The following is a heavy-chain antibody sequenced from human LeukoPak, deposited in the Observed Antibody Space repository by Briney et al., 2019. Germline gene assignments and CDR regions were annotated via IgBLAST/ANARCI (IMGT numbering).Heavy chain of an antibody. CDR2: ITSDGGTT. V-gene: IGHV3-64D*06. D-gene: IGHD3-10*01. CDR3: VKDHYGSGDY. J-gene: IGHJ4*02. CDR1: GFAFSSYA. Sequence: PGGSLRLSCSASGFAFSSYALHWVRQAPGKGPEYVSAITSDGGTTYYADSVKGRFTISRDNSKNTLYPQMSSLRPEDTAVYYCVKDHYGSGDYWGQGTLVTVSS.